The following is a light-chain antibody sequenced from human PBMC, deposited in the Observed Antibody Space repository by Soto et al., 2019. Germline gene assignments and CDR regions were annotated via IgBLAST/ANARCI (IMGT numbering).Light chain of an antibody. V-gene: IGKV1-5*01. J-gene: IGKJ1*01. CDR2: DAS. CDR1: QSISTW. Sequence: DIQMTQSPSTLSASVGDRVSITCRPSQSISTWLAWYQQKPGKAPKLLISDASSFEGGVPSRFSGSGSGTEFTLTISSLQPDDFATYYCQQYKTYSRTFGQGTKVDI. CDR3: QQYKTYSRT.